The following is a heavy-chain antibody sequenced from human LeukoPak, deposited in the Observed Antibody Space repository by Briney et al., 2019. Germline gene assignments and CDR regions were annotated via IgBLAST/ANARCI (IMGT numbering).Heavy chain of an antibody. CDR2: INPNSGGT. D-gene: IGHD6-25*01. CDR1: GYTFTDNY. Sequence: ASVKVSCKASGYTFTDNYMHWVRQAPGQGLEWMGWINPNSGGTHYAQKFQGRVTMTSDTSMTTAYMELTRLRSDDTAVYYCARDVPPYSSVRAALDYWGQGTLVTVSS. V-gene: IGHV1-2*02. CDR3: ARDVPPYSSVRAALDY. J-gene: IGHJ4*02.